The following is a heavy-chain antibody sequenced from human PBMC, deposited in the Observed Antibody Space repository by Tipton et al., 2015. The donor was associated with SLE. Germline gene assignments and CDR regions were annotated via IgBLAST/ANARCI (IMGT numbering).Heavy chain of an antibody. D-gene: IGHD4-11*01. V-gene: IGHV4-31*03. Sequence: RSLRLSCTVSGDSINSDGYFWTWIRQPPGKGLEWIGYIYYSGSTYYNPSLQSRLTMSVDTSRNQFSLKLTSVTAADTAVYFCARFDYSNWDDYWGQGTLVTVSS. CDR2: IYYSGST. J-gene: IGHJ4*02. CDR3: ARFDYSNWDDY. CDR1: GDSINSDGYF.